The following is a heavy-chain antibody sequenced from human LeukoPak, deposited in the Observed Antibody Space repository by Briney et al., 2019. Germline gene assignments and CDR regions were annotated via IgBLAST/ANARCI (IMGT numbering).Heavy chain of an antibody. V-gene: IGHV3-23*01. Sequence: PGGSLRLSCAASGFTFSSYAMSWVRQAPGRGLEWVSAISASGDCTYYADSVKGRFTISRDNSKNTLYLQMNSLRAEDTAVYSCAKNGEVLSWFDPWGQGTLVTVSS. J-gene: IGHJ5*02. CDR3: AKNGEVLSWFDP. D-gene: IGHD3-10*01. CDR1: GFTFSSYA. CDR2: ISASGDCT.